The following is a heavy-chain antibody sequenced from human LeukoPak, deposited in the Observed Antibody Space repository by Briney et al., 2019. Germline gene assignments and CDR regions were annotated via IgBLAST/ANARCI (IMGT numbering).Heavy chain of an antibody. Sequence: GGSLRLSCAASGFTFSYYGIHWVRQAPGKGLDWVAFIRSDGSNKYYADSVKGRFTISRDNSKNTLYLELHSLRTEDTAVYYCGRARRSGGITMIRGVKDRGWFDPWGQGTLVTVSS. V-gene: IGHV3-30*02. CDR3: GRARRSGGITMIRGVKDRGWFDP. CDR2: IRSDGSNK. CDR1: GFTFSYYG. J-gene: IGHJ5*02. D-gene: IGHD3-10*01.